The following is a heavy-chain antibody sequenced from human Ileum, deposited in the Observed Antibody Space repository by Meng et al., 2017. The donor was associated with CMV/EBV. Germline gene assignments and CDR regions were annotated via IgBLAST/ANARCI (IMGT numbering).Heavy chain of an antibody. D-gene: IGHD6-13*01. CDR1: GSNITDNN. CDR2: IYPQDGGT. CDR3: VRESWYFDF. V-gene: IGHV1-2*02. Sequence: TEVTQHGASVKVPRRPSGSNITDNNLQLVRQARGQGLEWMGWIYPQDGGTYFAQKFQDRVILTRDTSITTAYMELSGLTSDDTDIYYCVRESWYFDFWGEGTLVTVSS. J-gene: IGHJ4*02.